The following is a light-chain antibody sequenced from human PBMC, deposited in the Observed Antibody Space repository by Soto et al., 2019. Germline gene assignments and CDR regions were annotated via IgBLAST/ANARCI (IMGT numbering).Light chain of an antibody. J-gene: IGLJ2*01. CDR2: GNT. CDR1: SSNIGAGDD. CDR3: QSYDSSLSGVV. V-gene: IGLV1-40*01. Sequence: QAVVTQPPSVSGAPGQRVTISCTGSSSNIGAGDDLHWYQQLPGRAPKLLIYGNTNRPSGVPDRFSGSKSGTSASLAITGLQTEDEADYYCQSYDSSLSGVVFGGGTKLTVL.